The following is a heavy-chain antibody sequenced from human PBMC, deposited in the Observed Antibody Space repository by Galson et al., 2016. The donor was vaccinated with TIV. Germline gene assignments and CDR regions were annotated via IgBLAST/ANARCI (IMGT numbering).Heavy chain of an antibody. CDR2: FSSSGRST. V-gene: IGHV3-23*01. Sequence: SLRLSCAASGFDVSTFAMAWVRQAPGKGLEWVSTFSSSGRSTYYADSVMGRFTISRDNSKNTLYLEMNGLRAEDTAMYYCSRDLTTGNPGYDYWGQGTLVTVSS. D-gene: IGHD1-1*01. CDR3: SRDLTTGNPGYDY. J-gene: IGHJ4*02. CDR1: GFDVSTFA.